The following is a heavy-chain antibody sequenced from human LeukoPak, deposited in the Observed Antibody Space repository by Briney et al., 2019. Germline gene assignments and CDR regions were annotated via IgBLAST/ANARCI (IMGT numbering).Heavy chain of an antibody. CDR3: ARGGRYSYASFDY. J-gene: IGHJ4*02. Sequence: GGSLRLSCAASGFTFSGYWMHWVRQAPGKGLVWVSRINSDGSSTSYADSVKGRFTISRDNAKNTLYLQMNSLRAEDTAVYYCARGGRYSYASFDYWGQGTLVTVSS. CDR2: INSDGSST. V-gene: IGHV3-74*01. D-gene: IGHD5-18*01. CDR1: GFTFSGYW.